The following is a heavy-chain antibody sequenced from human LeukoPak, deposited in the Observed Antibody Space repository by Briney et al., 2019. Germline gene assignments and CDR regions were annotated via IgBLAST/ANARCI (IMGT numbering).Heavy chain of an antibody. CDR3: ARGGYYYGSGPRNWFDP. CDR2: IYYSGST. J-gene: IGHJ5*02. V-gene: IGHV4-39*01. CDR1: GGSISSSSYY. D-gene: IGHD3-10*01. Sequence: ASETLSLTCTVSGGSISSSSYYWGWIRQPPGKGLEWIGSIYYSGSTYYNPSLKSRVTISVDTSKNQFSLKLCSVTAADTAVYYCARGGYYYGSGPRNWFDPWGQGTLVTVSS.